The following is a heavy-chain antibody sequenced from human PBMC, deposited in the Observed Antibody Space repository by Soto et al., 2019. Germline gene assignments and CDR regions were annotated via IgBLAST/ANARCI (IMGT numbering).Heavy chain of an antibody. CDR1: GGSISSYY. Sequence: PSETLCLTCTVSGGSISSYYWSWIRQPPGKGLEWIGYIYYSGSTNYNPSLKSRVTISVDTSKNQFSLKLSSVTAADTAVYYCARDLPAGHTYSIAARSYGMDVWGQGTTVTVSS. D-gene: IGHD6-6*01. CDR3: ARDLPAGHTYSIAARSYGMDV. V-gene: IGHV4-59*01. CDR2: IYYSGST. J-gene: IGHJ6*02.